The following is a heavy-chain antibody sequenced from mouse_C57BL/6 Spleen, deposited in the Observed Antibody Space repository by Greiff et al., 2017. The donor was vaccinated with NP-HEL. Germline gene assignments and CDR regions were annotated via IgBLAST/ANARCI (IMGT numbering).Heavy chain of an antibody. CDR2: IDPEDGEA. CDR1: GFNIKDYY. J-gene: IGHJ3*01. CDR3: ARSDTTSPFAY. V-gene: IGHV14-2*01. D-gene: IGHD1-1*01. Sequence: EVKLQESGAELVKPGPSVKLSCTASGFNIKDYYMHWVMQRTEQGLEWIGRIDPEDGEAKYAPKFQGKATITADTSSNTTYLQLSSLTSEDTAVYYCARSDTTSPFAYWGQGTLVTVSA.